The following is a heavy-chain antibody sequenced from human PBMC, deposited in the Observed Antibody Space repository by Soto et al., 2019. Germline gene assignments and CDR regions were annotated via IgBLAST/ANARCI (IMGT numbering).Heavy chain of an antibody. D-gene: IGHD6-19*01. CDR2: ISYDGSNK. Sequence: QLQLVESGGGVVQPGRSLRLSCAASGFTFSSYGLHWVRQAPGKGLEWVAVISYDGSNKYYADSVKCRFTISRDNSKHTLYLQMNILRAEDTAVYYCANGLAVAGGYWGQGTLVTVSS. V-gene: IGHV3-30*18. J-gene: IGHJ4*02. CDR1: GFTFSSYG. CDR3: ANGLAVAGGY.